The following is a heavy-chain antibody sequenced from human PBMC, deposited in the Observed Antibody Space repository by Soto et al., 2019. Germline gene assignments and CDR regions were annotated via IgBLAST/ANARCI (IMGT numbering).Heavy chain of an antibody. Sequence: QVQLQESGPGLVKPSQTLSLSCTVSGGSISSGDYYWSWIRQPPGKGLEWIGYIYYSGSTFYNPSLKSRVTISVDTSKNQFSLKLSPVTAADTAVYYCARVVIGYSSGRFASLFDYWGQGTLVTVSS. D-gene: IGHD6-19*01. V-gene: IGHV4-30-4*01. J-gene: IGHJ4*02. CDR3: ARVVIGYSSGRFASLFDY. CDR2: IYYSGST. CDR1: GGSISSGDYY.